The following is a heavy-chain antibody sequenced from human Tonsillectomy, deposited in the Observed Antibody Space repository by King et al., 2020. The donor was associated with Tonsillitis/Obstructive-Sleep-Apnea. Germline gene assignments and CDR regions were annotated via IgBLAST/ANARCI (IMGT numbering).Heavy chain of an antibody. J-gene: IGHJ4*02. V-gene: IGHV5-51*01. CDR1: GYSFNTYW. CDR3: ARQFVDDCCDY. Sequence: QLVQSGAEVKKPGESLKISCTGSGYSFNTYWIGWVRQMPGKGLEWMGVIYPGDSDARYNPSFQGQVTISADKSINTAYLQWSSLKASDTAVYYCARQFVDDCCDYWGQGALLTVSS. D-gene: IGHD3-16*01. CDR2: IYPGDSDA.